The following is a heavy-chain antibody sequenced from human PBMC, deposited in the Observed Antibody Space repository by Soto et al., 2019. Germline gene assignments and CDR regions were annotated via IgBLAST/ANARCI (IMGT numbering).Heavy chain of an antibody. CDR2: VYYSGSN. V-gene: IGHV4-30-4*01. J-gene: IGHJ3*02. CDR3: ARELRDEFGHPVGFDI. D-gene: IGHD3-10*01. Sequence: QVRLQESGPRLVKPSQTLTLTCTVSGDSINSGDYYWNWIRQPPGKGLEWIGYVYYSGSNYYNSSLRSRLSISLDTSKTQCSLSLGSVTAADTAMYYCARELRDEFGHPVGFDIWGHGTPVTVSS. CDR1: GDSINSGDYY.